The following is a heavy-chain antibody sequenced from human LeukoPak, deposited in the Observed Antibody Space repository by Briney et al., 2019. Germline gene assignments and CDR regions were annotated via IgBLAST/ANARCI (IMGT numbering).Heavy chain of an antibody. CDR2: IYSGGST. D-gene: IGHD3-22*01. CDR1: GFTVSSNY. J-gene: IGHJ4*02. Sequence: GGSLRLSCAASGFTVSSNYMSWVRQAPGKGLKWVSVIYSGGSTYYADSVKGRFTISRDNSKNTLYLQMNSLRAEDTAVYYCARGLSHYYDSSGIFDYWGQGTLVTVSS. V-gene: IGHV3-53*01. CDR3: ARGLSHYYDSSGIFDY.